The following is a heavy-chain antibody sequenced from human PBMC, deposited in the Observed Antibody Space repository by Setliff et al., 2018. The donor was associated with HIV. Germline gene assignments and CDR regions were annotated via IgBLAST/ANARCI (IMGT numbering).Heavy chain of an antibody. Sequence: GGSLRLSCSASGFQFTPYVFHWVRQAPGKGLEWVAVISNDATQTYYADSVKGRFTISADSSKNTVYLQMNSLRAEDTAVYYCSKFRGGTYYEGNWFDPWGQGTLVTVSS. CDR3: SKFRGGTYYEGNWFDP. D-gene: IGHD1-26*01. J-gene: IGHJ5*02. CDR1: GFQFTPYV. V-gene: IGHV3-30*18. CDR2: ISNDATQT.